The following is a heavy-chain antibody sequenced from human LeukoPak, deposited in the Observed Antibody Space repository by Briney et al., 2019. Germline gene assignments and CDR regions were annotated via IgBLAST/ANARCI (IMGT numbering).Heavy chain of an antibody. V-gene: IGHV4-39*01. J-gene: IGHJ4*02. CDR2: LYYSGST. CDR1: GGSISRSTYY. D-gene: IGHD6-13*01. Sequence: SETLSLTCTVSGGSISRSTYYWDWIRQPPGEGLEWIGSLYYSGSTYYNPSLKTRVTISVDTSKNQFSLKLSSVTAADTAVYYCARHGPRIAATGANFDYWGQGTLVTAPS. CDR3: ARHGPRIAATGANFDY.